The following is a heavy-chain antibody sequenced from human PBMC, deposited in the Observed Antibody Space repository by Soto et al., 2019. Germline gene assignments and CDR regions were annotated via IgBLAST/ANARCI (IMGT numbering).Heavy chain of an antibody. Sequence: ASVKVSCKASGGTFSSYAISWVRQAPGQGLEWMGGIIPIFGTANYAQKFQGRVTITAVESTSTAYMELSSLRSEDTAVYYCARDGTLSYYYDSSCYYPDAFDIWGQGTMVTVSS. J-gene: IGHJ3*02. CDR1: GGTFSSYA. CDR2: IIPIFGTA. D-gene: IGHD3-22*01. CDR3: ARDGTLSYYYDSSCYYPDAFDI. V-gene: IGHV1-69*13.